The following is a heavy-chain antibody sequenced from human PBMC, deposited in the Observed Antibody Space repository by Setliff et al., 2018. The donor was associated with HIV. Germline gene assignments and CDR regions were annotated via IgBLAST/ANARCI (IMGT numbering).Heavy chain of an antibody. CDR1: GDTISSNSVS. CDR2: TYYRSKWYN. CDR3: ARGNSTKRGFDY. J-gene: IGHJ4*02. D-gene: IGHD3-10*01. Sequence: SETLSLTCALSGDTISSNSVSWSWIRQSPSRGLEWLGRTYYRSKWYNDYAVSVKSRMTFNPDTSKNQFSLQLNSVTPEDTAVYFCARGNSTKRGFDYWGLGTLVTVSS. V-gene: IGHV6-1*01.